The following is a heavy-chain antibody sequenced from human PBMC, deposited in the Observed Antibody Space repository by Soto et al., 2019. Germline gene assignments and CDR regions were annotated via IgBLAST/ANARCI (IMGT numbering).Heavy chain of an antibody. Sequence: QVQLVQSGAEVKKPGSSVKVSCKASGGTFSSYAISWVRQAPGQGLEWMGGIIPIFDTPSYAQKFQGRVTITADESTSTAYMELTSLRPDDTAVYYCAFPPRTGYQYGMDVWGQGTTVTVSS. CDR3: AFPPRTGYQYGMDV. CDR1: GGTFSSYA. J-gene: IGHJ6*02. V-gene: IGHV1-69*01. CDR2: IIPIFDTP.